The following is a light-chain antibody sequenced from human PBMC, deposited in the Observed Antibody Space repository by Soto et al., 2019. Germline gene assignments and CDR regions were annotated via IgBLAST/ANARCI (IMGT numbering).Light chain of an antibody. Sequence: ETVLTQSPGTLSLSPGERATLSCRASQRVTSNYLAWYQQKAGQVPRLLTFGASIRDTGIPDRFSGSGSGTDFALTISRLEPEDFAVYYCHQYGTSPGTFGQGTQVEV. J-gene: IGKJ1*01. CDR2: GAS. V-gene: IGKV3-20*01. CDR3: HQYGTSPGT. CDR1: QRVTSNY.